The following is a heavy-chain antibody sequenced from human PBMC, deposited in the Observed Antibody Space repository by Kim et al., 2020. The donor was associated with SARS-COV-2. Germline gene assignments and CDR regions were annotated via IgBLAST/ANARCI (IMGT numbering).Heavy chain of an antibody. V-gene: IGHV5-51*01. CDR3: ARQQSLVSSSRWFDP. CDR2: IFPRDSDT. CDR1: GFDFDNYW. Sequence: GESLKISCKGSGFDFDNYWIAWVRQMPGKGLEWMGIIFPRDSDTRYSPSFQGQVTISADRSMSTAYLQWSSLRTSDTAMYYCARQQSLVSSSRWFDPWGQGSLVTVTS. J-gene: IGHJ5*02. D-gene: IGHD1-26*01.